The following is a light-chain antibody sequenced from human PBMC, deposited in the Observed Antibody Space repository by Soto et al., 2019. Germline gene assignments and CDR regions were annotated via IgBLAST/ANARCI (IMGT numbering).Light chain of an antibody. J-gene: IGLJ2*01. CDR3: SAYARFNNLL. Sequence: QSALTQPPSASGSPGESVTISCTGSSGDVGAFKYVSWFQQFPGKAPKLIIYEVSERPSGVPGRFSGSKSDNTASLTVSGLQADDEGIYFCSAYARFNNLLFGGGTKLTVL. CDR1: SGDVGAFKY. CDR2: EVS. V-gene: IGLV2-8*01.